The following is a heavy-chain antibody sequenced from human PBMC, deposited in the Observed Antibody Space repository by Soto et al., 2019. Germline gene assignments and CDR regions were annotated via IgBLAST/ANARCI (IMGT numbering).Heavy chain of an antibody. CDR1: GGTFSSYA. Sequence: ASVKVSCKASGGTFSSYAISWVRQAPGQGLEWMGGIIPIFGTANYAQKFQGRVTITADESTSTAYMELSSLRSEDTAVYYCARGRFLEWFPTDYWGQGTLVTVS. V-gene: IGHV1-69*13. D-gene: IGHD3-3*01. J-gene: IGHJ4*02. CDR2: IIPIFGTA. CDR3: ARGRFLEWFPTDY.